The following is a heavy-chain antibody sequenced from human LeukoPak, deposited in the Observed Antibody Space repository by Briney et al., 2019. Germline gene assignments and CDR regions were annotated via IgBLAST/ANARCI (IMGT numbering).Heavy chain of an antibody. CDR3: ARDNSVRDEAWWFNP. CDR1: GYTFTSNY. CDR2: ISPSGGST. D-gene: IGHD5-24*01. V-gene: IGHV1-46*01. Sequence: ASVKVSCKAFGYTFTSNYMHWVRQPPAQGPDWMGVISPSGGSTTYAQKFQGRVTLTRDMSTSTDYLELSSLRSEDTAVYYCARDNSVRDEAWWFNPWGQGTLVTVSS. J-gene: IGHJ5*02.